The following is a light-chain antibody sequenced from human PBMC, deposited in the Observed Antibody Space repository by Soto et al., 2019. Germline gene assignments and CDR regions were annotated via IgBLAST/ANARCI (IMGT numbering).Light chain of an antibody. CDR1: QSVSSSY. CDR2: GAS. J-gene: IGKJ4*01. Sequence: ESVLPQSPGTLSLSPGEIATLSCRASQSVSSSYLAWYQQKPDQAPRRLIYGASSRATGIPDRFSGSGSGTDFTLTISGLEPEDFAVYSCQHYDSSPTFGGGTKVDI. CDR3: QHYDSSPT. V-gene: IGKV3-20*01.